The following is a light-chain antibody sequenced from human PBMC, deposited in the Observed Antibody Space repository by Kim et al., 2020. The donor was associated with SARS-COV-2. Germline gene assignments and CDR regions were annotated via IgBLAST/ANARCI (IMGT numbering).Light chain of an antibody. CDR2: DAY. V-gene: IGKV3-11*01. J-gene: IGKJ5*01. CDR1: QSVGSN. CDR3: QQRSNWVA. Sequence: SFSHEERATLTGRARQSVGSNLTWYQQKPGQAPRLLNYDAYNRATGIPARFSGSGSGTDFTLTISSLEPEDFAVYYCQQRSNWVAFGQGTRLEIK.